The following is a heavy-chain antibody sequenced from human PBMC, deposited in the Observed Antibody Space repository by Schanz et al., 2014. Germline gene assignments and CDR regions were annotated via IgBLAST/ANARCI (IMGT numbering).Heavy chain of an antibody. CDR1: GFTFSTYT. Sequence: VQLVESGGCLVKPGGSLRLSCAASGFTFSTYTMNWVRQAPGKGLEWVAVISYDGRNKYFADSVKGRFTISRDNSKNTLYLQMNSLRGDDTAIYYCVKGGTNTLDSWGQGTLVTVSS. V-gene: IGHV3-30*18. CDR2: ISYDGRNK. J-gene: IGHJ4*02. CDR3: VKGGTNTLDS.